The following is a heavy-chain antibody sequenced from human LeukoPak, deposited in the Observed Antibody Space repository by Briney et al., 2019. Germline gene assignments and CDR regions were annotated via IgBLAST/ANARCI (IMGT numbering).Heavy chain of an antibody. D-gene: IGHD6-6*01. CDR1: GYTLTELS. CDR2: FDPEDGET. V-gene: IGHV1-24*01. J-gene: IGHJ4*02. Sequence: ASVKVSCKVSGYTLTELSMHWVRQAPGKGLEWMGGFDPEDGETIYAQKFQGRVTMTRDRSTSTVYMELSSLRSEDTAVYYCARGATYSSSSALDYWGQGTLVTVSS. CDR3: ARGATYSSSSALDY.